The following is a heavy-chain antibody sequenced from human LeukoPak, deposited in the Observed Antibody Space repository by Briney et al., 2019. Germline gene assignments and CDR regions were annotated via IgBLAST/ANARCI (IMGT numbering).Heavy chain of an antibody. CDR1: GYTFTGYY. Sequence: SVKVSCKASGYTFTGYYMHWVRQAPGQGLEWMGRIIPIFGTANYAQKFQGRVTITTDESTSTAYMELSSLRSEDTAVYYCARDRRYFDWLPLDYWGQGTLVTVSS. CDR3: ARDRRYFDWLPLDY. CDR2: IIPIFGTA. J-gene: IGHJ4*02. D-gene: IGHD3-9*01. V-gene: IGHV1-69*05.